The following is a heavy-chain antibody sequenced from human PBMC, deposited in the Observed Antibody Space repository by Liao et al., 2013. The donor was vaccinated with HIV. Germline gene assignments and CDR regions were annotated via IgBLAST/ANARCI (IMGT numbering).Heavy chain of an antibody. CDR2: ISDSGSA. J-gene: IGHJ4*02. CDR1: GDSMSSYY. CDR3: ARGGTTVTTSGYFDF. D-gene: IGHD4-17*01. V-gene: IGHV4-59*03. Sequence: QVQLQESGPRLVKPSGTLSLTCTVSGDSMSSYYWNWIRQPPGKGLEWIGYISDSGSANYNPKSSLRSRVAISVDTSKNQFSLQLTSATAADTAVYYCARGGTTVTTSGYFDFWGQGTLVTVSS.